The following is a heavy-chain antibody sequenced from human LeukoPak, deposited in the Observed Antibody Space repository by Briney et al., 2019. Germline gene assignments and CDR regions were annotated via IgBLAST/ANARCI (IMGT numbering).Heavy chain of an antibody. CDR3: ARADDGANSWVNY. J-gene: IGHJ4*02. CDR1: GFTFSSYW. V-gene: IGHV3-74*01. CDR2: IHSDGSGT. D-gene: IGHD4-23*01. Sequence: PGGSLRLSCAASGFTFSSYWMHWVRQAPGKGLVWISRIHSDGSGTSYADSVKGRFTISRDNAKNTLYLQMNSLRAEDTAVYYCARADDGANSWVNYWGQGTLVTVSS.